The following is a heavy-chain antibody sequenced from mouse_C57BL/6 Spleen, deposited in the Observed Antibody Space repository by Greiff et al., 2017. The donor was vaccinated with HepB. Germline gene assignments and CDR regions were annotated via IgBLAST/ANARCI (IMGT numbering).Heavy chain of an antibody. V-gene: IGHV5-4*01. CDR3: ARDQDDYYYYAMDD. CDR1: GFTFSSYA. Sequence: EVHLVESGGGLVKPGGSLKLSCAASGFTFSSYAMSWVRQTPEKRLEWVATISDGGSYTYYPDNVKGRFTISRDNAKNNLYLQMSHLKSEDTAMYYCARDQDDYYYYAMDDWGQGTSVTVSS. J-gene: IGHJ4*01. CDR2: ISDGGSYT. D-gene: IGHD2-4*01.